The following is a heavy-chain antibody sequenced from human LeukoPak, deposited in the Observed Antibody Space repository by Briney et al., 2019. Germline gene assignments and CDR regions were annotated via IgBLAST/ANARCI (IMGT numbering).Heavy chain of an antibody. CDR3: AKGVLWFGERNWFDP. J-gene: IGHJ5*02. D-gene: IGHD3-10*01. V-gene: IGHV3-30*18. Sequence: GGSLRLSCVASGFTFSSYGMHWVRQAPGKGLEWVAVISYDGSNKYYADSVKGRFTISRDNSKNTLYLQMNSLRAEDTAVYYCAKGVLWFGERNWFDPWGQGTLVTVSS. CDR1: GFTFSSYG. CDR2: ISYDGSNK.